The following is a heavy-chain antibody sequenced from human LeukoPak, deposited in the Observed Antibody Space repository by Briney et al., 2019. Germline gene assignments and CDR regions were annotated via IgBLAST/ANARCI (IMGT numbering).Heavy chain of an antibody. J-gene: IGHJ4*02. Sequence: PGGSLRLSCAASGFTFSNYWMSWIRQAPGKGLEWVSYISSSGSTIYYADSVKGRFTISRDNSKNTLYLQMNSLRAEDTAVYYCAKGHDTAMPYYFDYWGQGTLVTVSS. CDR3: AKGHDTAMPYYFDY. CDR2: ISSSGSTI. V-gene: IGHV3-23*01. D-gene: IGHD5-18*01. CDR1: GFTFSNYW.